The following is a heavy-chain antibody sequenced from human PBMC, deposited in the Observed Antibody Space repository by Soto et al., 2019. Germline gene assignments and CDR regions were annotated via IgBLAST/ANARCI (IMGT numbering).Heavy chain of an antibody. D-gene: IGHD3-22*01. V-gene: IGHV4-59*01. CDR1: GGSISSYY. CDR3: ARDLRGSYDSSGYLYYYYGMDV. Sequence: PETLSLTCTASGGSISSYYWSWIRQPPGTGLEWIGYIYYSGSTNYNPSPKSRVTISVDTSKNQFSLKLSSVTAADTAVYYCARDLRGSYDSSGYLYYYYGMDVWGQGTTVTVSS. CDR2: IYYSGST. J-gene: IGHJ6*02.